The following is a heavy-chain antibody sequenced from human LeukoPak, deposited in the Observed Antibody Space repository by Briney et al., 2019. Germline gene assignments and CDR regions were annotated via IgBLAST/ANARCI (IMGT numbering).Heavy chain of an antibody. CDR3: AKGVGGSANYYYMDV. V-gene: IGHV3-23*01. CDR2: ISGSGGST. Sequence: PGGSLRLSCAASGFTFSSYAMSWVRQAPGKGLEWVSAISGSGGSTYYADSVKGRFTISRDNSKNTLYLQMYSLRAEDTAVYYCAKGVGGSANYYYMDVWGKGTTVTVSS. CDR1: GFTFSSYA. J-gene: IGHJ6*03. D-gene: IGHD3-10*01.